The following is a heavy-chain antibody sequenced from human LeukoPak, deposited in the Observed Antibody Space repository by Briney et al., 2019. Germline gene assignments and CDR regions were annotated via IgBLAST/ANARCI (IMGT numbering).Heavy chain of an antibody. D-gene: IGHD6-19*01. V-gene: IGHV3-11*04. CDR3: ARDRIAVAVDSGDY. Sequence: GGTLRLSCAASGVTFSDYYMSWIRQAPGKGLEWVAYISSSGSTIYYPDSVKGRITISRENANNSLYLQMISLIAADTAVYYCARDRIAVAVDSGDYWGQGTLVTVSS. J-gene: IGHJ4*02. CDR2: ISSSGSTI. CDR1: GVTFSDYY.